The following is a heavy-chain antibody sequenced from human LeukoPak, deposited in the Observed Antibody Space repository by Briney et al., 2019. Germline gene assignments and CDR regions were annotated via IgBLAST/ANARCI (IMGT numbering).Heavy chain of an antibody. V-gene: IGHV1-2*02. D-gene: IGHD3-10*01. J-gene: IGHJ4*02. CDR1: GYTFNNYY. CDR3: ARDGHTDYSGAGSFEF. CDR2: IKPNSGDT. Sequence: EASVKVSCKASGYTFNNYYVYWVRQAPGQGLEWMAWIKPNSGDTNYAQNFLGRVTVTRDTSIATAYMELSRVNTDDTAVYFCARDGHTDYSGAGSFEFWGQGTRVTVSS.